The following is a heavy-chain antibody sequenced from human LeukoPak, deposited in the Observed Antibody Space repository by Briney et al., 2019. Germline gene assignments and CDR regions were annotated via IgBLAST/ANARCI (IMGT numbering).Heavy chain of an antibody. V-gene: IGHV3-21*01. CDR1: GFTFSSYS. J-gene: IGHJ4*02. D-gene: IGHD1-1*01. CDR3: ARDRFTTGTTDY. CDR2: ISSSSSYI. Sequence: AGGSLRLSCAASGFTFSSYSMNWVRQAPGKGLEWVSSISSSSSYIYYADSVKGRFTISRDNAKNSLYPQMNSLRAEDTAVYYCARDRFTTGTTDYWGQGTLVTVSS.